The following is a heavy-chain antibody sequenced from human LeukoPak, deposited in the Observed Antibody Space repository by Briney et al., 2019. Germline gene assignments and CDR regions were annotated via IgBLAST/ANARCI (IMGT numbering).Heavy chain of an antibody. CDR1: GFTFSSYW. V-gene: IGHV3-74*01. D-gene: IGHD6-19*01. Sequence: GRSLRLSCAASGFTFSSYWMHWVRQAPGKGLVWVSRINSDGSSTSYADSVKGRFTISRDNAKNTLYLQMNSLRAEDTAVYYCARGSSAGTGYYYYGMDVWGQGTTVTVSS. CDR3: ARGSSAGTGYYYYGMDV. J-gene: IGHJ6*02. CDR2: INSDGSST.